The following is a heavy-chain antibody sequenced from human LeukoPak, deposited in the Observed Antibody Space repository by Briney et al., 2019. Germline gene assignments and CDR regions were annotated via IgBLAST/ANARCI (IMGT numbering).Heavy chain of an antibody. CDR2: ISFSGTTI. V-gene: IGHV3-11*01. CDR3: AKDASSGSYFDY. Sequence: GGSLRLSCAASGFSFSDYYMSWIRQAPGKGLEWVSYISFSGTTIYYADSVKGRFTISRDNAKNSLYLQMNSLRAEDTALYYCAKDASSGSYFDYWGQGTLVTVSS. J-gene: IGHJ4*02. D-gene: IGHD1-26*01. CDR1: GFSFSDYY.